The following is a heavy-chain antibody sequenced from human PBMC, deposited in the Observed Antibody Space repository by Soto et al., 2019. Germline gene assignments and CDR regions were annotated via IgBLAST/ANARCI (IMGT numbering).Heavy chain of an antibody. CDR2: ISSSSSTI. Sequence: PGGSLRLSCAASGFTFSSYSMNWVRQAPGKGLEWVSYISSSSSTIYYADSVKGRFTISRDNSKNTLYLQMNSLRAEDTAVYYCARGSSIAARPRGYYFDYWGQGTLVTVSS. V-gene: IGHV3-48*01. J-gene: IGHJ4*02. D-gene: IGHD6-6*01. CDR1: GFTFSSYS. CDR3: ARGSSIAARPRGYYFDY.